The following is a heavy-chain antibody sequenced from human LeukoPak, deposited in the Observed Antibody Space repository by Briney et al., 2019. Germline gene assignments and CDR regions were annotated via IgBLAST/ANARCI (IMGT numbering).Heavy chain of an antibody. V-gene: IGHV4-59*01. D-gene: IGHD3-10*01. Sequence: SETLSLTCTVSGGSISSYYWSWIRQPPGKGLEWIGYIYYSGSTNYNPSLKSRVTISVDTSKNQFSLKLSSVTAADTAVYYCARDRYYYGSGSYYFDYWGQGTLVTVSS. CDR3: ARDRYYYGSGSYYFDY. J-gene: IGHJ4*02. CDR2: IYYSGST. CDR1: GGSISSYY.